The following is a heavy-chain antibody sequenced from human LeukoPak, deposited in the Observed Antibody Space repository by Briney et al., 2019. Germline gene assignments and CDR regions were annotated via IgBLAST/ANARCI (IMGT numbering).Heavy chain of an antibody. D-gene: IGHD1-1*01. CDR2: ICASGRCT. J-gene: IGHJ4*02. V-gene: IGHV3-23*01. CDR1: GFSFVNNA. CDR3: AKYINVPGTQLLGDY. Sequence: PGGSLRLSCAASGFSFVNNAMGWVRQAPGKGLEWVSGICASGRCTFYAAPVRGRFTVSRDNFKNSLYLQMNNLRAEDTAVYYCAKYINVPGTQLLGDYGGQGALVTVSS.